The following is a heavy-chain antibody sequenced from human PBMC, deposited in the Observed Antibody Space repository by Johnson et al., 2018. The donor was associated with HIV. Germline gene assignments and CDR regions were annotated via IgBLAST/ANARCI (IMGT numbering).Heavy chain of an antibody. D-gene: IGHD1-14*01. V-gene: IGHV3-23*04. CDR3: ARTRQGAFDI. CDR2: LSGTGDST. J-gene: IGHJ3*02. Sequence: VQLVESGGGLVQPGGSLRLSCAASGFTFSSYAMSWVRQAPGKGLEWVSALSGTGDSTYYADSVKGRFTISRDNSKNTLYLQMNILRAEDTAVYYCARTRQGAFDIWGQGTMVTVSS. CDR1: GFTFSSYA.